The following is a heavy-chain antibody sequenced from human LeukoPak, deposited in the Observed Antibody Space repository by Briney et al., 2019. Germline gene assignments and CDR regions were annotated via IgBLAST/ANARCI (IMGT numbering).Heavy chain of an antibody. J-gene: IGHJ4*02. Sequence: GGSLRLSCAASGFTFSSYWMSWVRQVPGKGLEWVANIKKDGSEKKYVDSVKGRFTISRDNAKNSLYLQMNSLRAEDTALYYCAKDKRRSSWYFPHFDYWGQGTLVTVSS. CDR1: GFTFSSYW. CDR3: AKDKRRSSWYFPHFDY. V-gene: IGHV3-7*03. CDR2: IKKDGSEK. D-gene: IGHD6-13*01.